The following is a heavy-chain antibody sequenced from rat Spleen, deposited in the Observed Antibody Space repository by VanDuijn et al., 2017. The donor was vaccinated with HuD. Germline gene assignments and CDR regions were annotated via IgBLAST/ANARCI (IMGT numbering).Heavy chain of an antibody. Sequence: EVQLVESGGGLVQPGNSLKLSCVVSGFTFSDYAMAWVRQSPKKGLEWVATISYDGSSTYYRDSVKGRFTISRDNAKSTLYLQMDSLRSEDTATYYCARPTTVVPYYFDYWGQGVMVTVSS. D-gene: IGHD1-1*01. CDR1: GFTFSDYA. J-gene: IGHJ2*01. CDR3: ARPTTVVPYYFDY. CDR2: ISYDGSST. V-gene: IGHV5-17*01.